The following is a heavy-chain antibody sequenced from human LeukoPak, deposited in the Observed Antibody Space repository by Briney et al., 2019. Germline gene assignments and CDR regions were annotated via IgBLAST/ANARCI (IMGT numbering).Heavy chain of an antibody. CDR1: GASISPYY. V-gene: IGHV4-4*07. D-gene: IGHD3-10*01. CDR3: AKEGMIRGVIDY. CDR2: IYISGST. Sequence: SETLSLTCTVSGASISPYYWSWIRQPAGKGLEWVGHIYISGSTNYNPSLKSRVTMSLDTSKNQFSLRLHSMTAADTAVYYCAKEGMIRGVIDYWGQGALVTVSS. J-gene: IGHJ4*02.